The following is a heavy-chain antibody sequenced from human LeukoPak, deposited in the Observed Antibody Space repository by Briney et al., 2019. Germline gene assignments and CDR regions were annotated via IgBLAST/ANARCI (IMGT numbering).Heavy chain of an antibody. Sequence: SETLSLTCAVSADSFSSHYWTWIRQSPGTGLEWIGYISYIGSTNYNPSLKSRVTISIDTSKNQFSLKLRSVTAADTAVYYCARDLVTVSKGFDIWGQGTMVSVSS. V-gene: IGHV4-59*11. CDR3: ARDLVTVSKGFDI. CDR2: ISYIGST. D-gene: IGHD4-17*01. CDR1: ADSFSSHY. J-gene: IGHJ3*02.